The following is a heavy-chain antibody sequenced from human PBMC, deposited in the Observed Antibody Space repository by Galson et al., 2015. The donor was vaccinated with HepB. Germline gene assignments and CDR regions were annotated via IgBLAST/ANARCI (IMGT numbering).Heavy chain of an antibody. CDR2: ISSDGTYI. J-gene: IGHJ5*02. V-gene: IGHV3-21*01. Sequence: SLRLSCAASGFNFSLFSIHWVRQAPGKGLEWVSSISSDGTYIYYADSVKGRFSISRDNAENSLYLQMNSLRVEDTAVYYCATLSFGYFEWLNWSDPWGQGTLVTVSS. CDR1: GFNFSLFS. D-gene: IGHD3-9*01. CDR3: ATLSFGYFEWLNWSDP.